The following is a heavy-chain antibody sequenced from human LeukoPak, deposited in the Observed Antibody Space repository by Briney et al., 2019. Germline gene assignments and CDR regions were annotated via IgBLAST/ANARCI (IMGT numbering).Heavy chain of an antibody. J-gene: IGHJ5*02. CDR1: GYTFTSYY. Sequence: ASVKVSCKASGYTFTSYYMHWVRQAPGQGLEWMGIINPSGGSTSHAQKFQGRVTMTRDMSTSTVYMELSSLRSEDTAVYYCARGYGSGWGLYWFDPWGQGTLVTVSS. CDR3: ARGYGSGWGLYWFDP. D-gene: IGHD3-10*01. CDR2: INPSGGST. V-gene: IGHV1-46*01.